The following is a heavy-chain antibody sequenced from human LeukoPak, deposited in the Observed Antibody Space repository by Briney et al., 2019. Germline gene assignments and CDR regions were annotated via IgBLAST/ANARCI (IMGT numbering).Heavy chain of an antibody. CDR1: EFTFSSYW. CDR2: IKQGGSER. Sequence: GGSLRLSCAASEFTFSSYWMSWVRQAPGKGLEWVANIKQGGSERNYVDSVKGRFTISRDNAKNSLYLQMNSLRAEDTAVYYCARDGGWYRDYWGQGTLVTVSS. D-gene: IGHD6-19*01. J-gene: IGHJ4*02. CDR3: ARDGGWYRDY. V-gene: IGHV3-7*01.